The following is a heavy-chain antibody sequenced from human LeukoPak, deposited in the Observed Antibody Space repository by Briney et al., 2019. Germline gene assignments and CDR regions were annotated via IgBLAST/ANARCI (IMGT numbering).Heavy chain of an antibody. Sequence: PGGSLRLSCAASGFTFSSYGMSWVRQAPGKGLEWVSAISGSGGSKYYADSVKGRFTISRDNAKNSLYLQMNSLSTEDTAVYYCARVPQGWFGELSFDYWGQGTLVSVSS. CDR2: ISGSGGSK. CDR1: GFTFSSYG. CDR3: ARVPQGWFGELSFDY. J-gene: IGHJ4*02. V-gene: IGHV3-23*01. D-gene: IGHD3-10*01.